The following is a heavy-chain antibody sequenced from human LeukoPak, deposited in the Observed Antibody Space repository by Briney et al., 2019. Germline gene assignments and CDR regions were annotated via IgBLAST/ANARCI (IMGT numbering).Heavy chain of an antibody. Sequence: SETLSVTCTVSGGSISRDSYYWGWIRQPPGKGLEWIGSIYYSGSTYYYPSLKSRVTISIATSKNQFSLKLSSVTAADPAVYYCARRTGFDSGHYFDYWGPGILVTVSS. D-gene: IGHD6-19*01. CDR1: GGSISRDSYY. V-gene: IGHV4-39*01. CDR3: ARRTGFDSGHYFDY. J-gene: IGHJ4*02. CDR2: IYYSGST.